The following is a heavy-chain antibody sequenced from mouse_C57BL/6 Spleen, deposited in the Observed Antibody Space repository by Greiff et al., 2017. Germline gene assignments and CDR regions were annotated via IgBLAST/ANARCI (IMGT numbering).Heavy chain of an antibody. CDR3: TGKGSYDYDVDDYAMDY. CDR1: GFNINDYY. Sequence: EVQLQQSGAELVRPGASVKFSCTASGFNINDYYMHWVKQRPEQGLEWIGRIDPEDGDTEYAAKFQGKATMTADTSSNTAYLQLSSLTSEDTAVYYCTGKGSYDYDVDDYAMDYWGQGTSVTVSS. J-gene: IGHJ4*01. V-gene: IGHV14-1*01. CDR2: IDPEDGDT. D-gene: IGHD2-4*01.